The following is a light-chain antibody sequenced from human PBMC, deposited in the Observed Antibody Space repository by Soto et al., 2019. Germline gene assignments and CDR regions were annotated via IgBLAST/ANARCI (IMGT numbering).Light chain of an antibody. CDR2: WAS. V-gene: IGKV4-1*01. J-gene: IGKJ3*01. Sequence: IVMTQSPDSLAVSLGERATINCKSSQSVLSSADNKNYLAWYQQKPGQSPKLLIYWASARESGGPDRFSGSGSGTDFTLTISSLQAEDVAVYYCQQYYNTPLTFGPGTRVDIK. CDR3: QQYYNTPLT. CDR1: QSVLSSADNKNY.